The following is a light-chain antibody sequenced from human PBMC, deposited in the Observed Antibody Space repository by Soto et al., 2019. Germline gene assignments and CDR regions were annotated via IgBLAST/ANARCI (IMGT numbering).Light chain of an antibody. J-gene: IGLJ2*01. V-gene: IGLV2-14*01. CDR3: SSYTSSSTLV. Sequence: QSALTQPASVSGSPGQSITISCTGTSSDVGGYNYVSWYQQHPGKAPKLMIYEVSTRTSGVSNRFSGSKSGNTASLTISGLTAEDEADYYYSSYTSSSTLVFGGGTKLTVL. CDR2: EVS. CDR1: SSDVGGYNY.